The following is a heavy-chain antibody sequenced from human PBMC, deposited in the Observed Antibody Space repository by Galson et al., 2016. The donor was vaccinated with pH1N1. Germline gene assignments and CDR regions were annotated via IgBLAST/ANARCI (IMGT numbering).Heavy chain of an antibody. CDR1: GFSPSTIGVG. CDR2: IYWHDDT. D-gene: IGHD4-17*01. Sequence: PALAKLKQTLTLTCTSSGFSPSTIGVGVGCIRHPPGRALAWLARIYWHDDTRYRHSLKSRLTITKDTSNNQMVLTMPNMDPVDTAAYYCAHSGYGDYDGGLHYWGQGTLVTVSS. J-gene: IGHJ4*02. CDR3: AHSGYGDYDGGLHY. V-gene: IGHV2-5*01.